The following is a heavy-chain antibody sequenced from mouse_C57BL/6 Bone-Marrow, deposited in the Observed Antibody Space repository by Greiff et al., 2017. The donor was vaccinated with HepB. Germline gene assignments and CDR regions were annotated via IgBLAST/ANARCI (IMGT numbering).Heavy chain of an antibody. Sequence: QVQLKQSGAELARPGASVKLSCKASGYTFTSYGISWVKQRTGQGLEWIGEIYPRSGNTYYNEKFKGKATLTADKSSSTAYMELRSLTSEDSAVYFCARYGIRYPYYFDYWGQGTTLTVSS. CDR2: IYPRSGNT. J-gene: IGHJ2*01. CDR3: ARYGIRYPYYFDY. D-gene: IGHD1-1*01. V-gene: IGHV1-81*01. CDR1: GYTFTSYG.